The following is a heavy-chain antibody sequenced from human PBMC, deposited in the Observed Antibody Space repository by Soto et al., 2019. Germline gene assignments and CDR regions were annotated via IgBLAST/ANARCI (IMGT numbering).Heavy chain of an antibody. CDR1: GFTFSSYG. J-gene: IGHJ4*02. V-gene: IGHV3-30*18. D-gene: IGHD4-17*01. CDR3: AKGWPPTVTTPVDY. CDR2: ISYDGSNK. Sequence: QVQLVESGGGVVQPGRSLRLSCAASGFTFSSYGMHWVRQAPGKGLEWVAVISYDGSNKYYADSVKGRFTISRDNSKNTLYLQMNSLRAEDTAVYYCAKGWPPTVTTPVDYWGQGTLVTVSS.